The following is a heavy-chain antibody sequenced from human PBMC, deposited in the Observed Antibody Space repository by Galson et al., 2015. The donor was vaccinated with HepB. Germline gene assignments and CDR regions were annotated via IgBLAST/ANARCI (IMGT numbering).Heavy chain of an antibody. CDR3: ARRGTGTTDPGAFDI. CDR1: GGSFSGYY. Sequence: SETLSLTCAVYGGSFSGYYWSWIRQPPGKGLEWIGEINHSGSTNYNPSLKSRVTISVDTSKNQFSLKLSSVTAADTAVYYCARRGTGTTDPGAFDIWGQGTMVTVSS. V-gene: IGHV4-34*01. CDR2: INHSGST. J-gene: IGHJ3*02. D-gene: IGHD1-1*01.